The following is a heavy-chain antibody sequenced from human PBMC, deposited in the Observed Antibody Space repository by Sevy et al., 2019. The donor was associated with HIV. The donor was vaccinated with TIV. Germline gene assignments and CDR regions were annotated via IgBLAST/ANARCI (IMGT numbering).Heavy chain of an antibody. CDR3: ARSNWVTATNGFSKSYYFDY. J-gene: IGHJ4*02. D-gene: IGHD7-27*01. Sequence: SETLSLTCTVSGDSFSSYCWAWIRQPAGKGLEWIGRINTSGSTNYNPSLKSRVTMSVDTSKSQFSLKVTSLTAADTAIYFCARSNWVTATNGFSKSYYFDYWGQGSLVTVSS. CDR1: GDSFSSYC. CDR2: INTSGST. V-gene: IGHV4-4*07.